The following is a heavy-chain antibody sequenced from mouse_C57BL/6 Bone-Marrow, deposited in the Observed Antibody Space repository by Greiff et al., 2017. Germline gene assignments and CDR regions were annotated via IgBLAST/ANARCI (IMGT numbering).Heavy chain of an antibody. CDR1: GFNIKDYY. V-gene: IGHV14-2*01. CDR2: IDPEDGET. Sequence: EVKLQESGAELVKPGASVKLSCTASGFNIKDYYMHWVKQRTEQGLEWIGRIDPEDGETKYAPKFQGKATITADKSSNTAYRQLSSLTSEDTAVYYCAIPAKRYYAMDYWGQGTSVTGSA. J-gene: IGHJ4*01. CDR3: AIPAKRYYAMDY.